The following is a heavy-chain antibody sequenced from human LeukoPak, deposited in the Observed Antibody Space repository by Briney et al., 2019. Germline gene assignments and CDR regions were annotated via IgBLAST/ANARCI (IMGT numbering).Heavy chain of an antibody. D-gene: IGHD5-12*01. CDR1: GYTFTSYY. J-gene: IGHJ4*02. Sequence: ASVKVSCKASGYTFTSYYMHWVRQAPGERLEWMGMINPSGGSTSYAQKFQGRVTMTRDTSTSTVYMELSSLRSEDTAVYYCARDFPDAYSGYDPLDYWGQGTLVTVSS. V-gene: IGHV1-46*01. CDR3: ARDFPDAYSGYDPLDY. CDR2: INPSGGST.